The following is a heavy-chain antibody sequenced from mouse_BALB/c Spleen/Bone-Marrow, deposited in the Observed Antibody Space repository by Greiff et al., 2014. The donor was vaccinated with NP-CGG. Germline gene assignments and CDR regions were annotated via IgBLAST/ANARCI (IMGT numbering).Heavy chain of an antibody. CDR2: IYPGDGDT. D-gene: IGHD2-1*01. CDR1: GYAFSSYW. Sequence: VKLQESGAELVRPGSSVKISCKASGYAFSSYWMNWVKQRPGQGLEWIGQIYPGDGDTNYSGKFKGKATLTADESSSTAYMRLSSLTSEDSAVYFCAFGNYDFDYWGQGTTLTVSS. J-gene: IGHJ2*01. CDR3: AFGNYDFDY. V-gene: IGHV1-80*01.